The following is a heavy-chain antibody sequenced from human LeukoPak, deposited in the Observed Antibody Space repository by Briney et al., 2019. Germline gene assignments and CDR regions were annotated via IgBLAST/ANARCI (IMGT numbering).Heavy chain of an antibody. D-gene: IGHD3-10*01. J-gene: IGHJ4*02. CDR1: GFTFNTYA. CDR2: ISGNGGST. CDR3: AKDGLWFGESQYYFDY. V-gene: IGHV3-23*01. Sequence: GGSLTLSCTASGFTFNTYAMSWVRQAPGKGLEWVSSISGNGGSTYYAESVMGRFTISRDNSKNTLHLHLHSLRVEDTAVYYCAKDGLWFGESQYYFDYWGQGALVSVSS.